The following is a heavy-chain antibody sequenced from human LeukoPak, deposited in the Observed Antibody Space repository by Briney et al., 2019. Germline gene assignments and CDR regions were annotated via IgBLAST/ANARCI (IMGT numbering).Heavy chain of an antibody. J-gene: IGHJ4*02. CDR1: GGSFSGYY. D-gene: IGHD3-10*01. Sequence: SETLSLTCAVYGGSFSGYYWSWIRQSPGKGLEWIGEINHSGSTNYNPSLKSRVIVSVDTSKNQFSLRPSSVTAADTAVYYCARGYGSGIPGNWGQGTLVTVSS. V-gene: IGHV4-34*01. CDR3: ARGYGSGIPGN. CDR2: INHSGST.